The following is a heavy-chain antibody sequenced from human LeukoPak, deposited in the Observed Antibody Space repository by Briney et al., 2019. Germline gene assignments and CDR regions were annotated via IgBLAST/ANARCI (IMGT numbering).Heavy chain of an antibody. V-gene: IGHV4-59*01. CDR3: AREVPLMGDHYYYYYYMDV. D-gene: IGHD3-16*01. J-gene: IGHJ6*03. Sequence: SETLSLTCAVYGGSFSGYYWSWIRQPPGKGLEWIGYIYYSGSTNYNPSLKSRVTISVDTSKNQSSLKLSSVTAADTAVYYCAREVPLMGDHYYYYYYMDVWGKGTTVTVSS. CDR2: IYYSGST. CDR1: GGSFSGYY.